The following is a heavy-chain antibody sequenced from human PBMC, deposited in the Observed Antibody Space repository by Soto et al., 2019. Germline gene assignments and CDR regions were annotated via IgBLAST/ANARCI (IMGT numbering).Heavy chain of an antibody. Sequence: EVQLVESGGGLVQPGGSVRLSCAASGFIFSDHYMDWVRQAPGKGLEWVGRSRNKVRTYSTEYAASVKGRFTVSRDESNNSFSLQRNCLKAEDTAVYYCVRVSSSGTNQLDSLGRGTMVTVSP. CDR1: GFIFSDHY. V-gene: IGHV3-72*01. CDR2: SRNKVRTYST. J-gene: IGHJ4*02. CDR3: VRVSSSGTNQLDS. D-gene: IGHD1-26*01.